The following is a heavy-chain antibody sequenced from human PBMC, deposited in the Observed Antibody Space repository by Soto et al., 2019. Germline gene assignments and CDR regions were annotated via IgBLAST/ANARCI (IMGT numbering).Heavy chain of an antibody. J-gene: IGHJ4*02. Sequence: SETLYLTCALSGHSICSGYYWGWIRQPPGKGLEWIGSFYHSGSTYYNPSLKSRVTISVDTSKNQFSLKLSSVTAADTAVYYCARGEYYGSGNYFDYWCQGTLVTLSS. CDR3: ARGEYYGSGNYFDY. CDR1: GHSICSGYY. V-gene: IGHV4-38-2*01. CDR2: FYHSGST. D-gene: IGHD3-10*01.